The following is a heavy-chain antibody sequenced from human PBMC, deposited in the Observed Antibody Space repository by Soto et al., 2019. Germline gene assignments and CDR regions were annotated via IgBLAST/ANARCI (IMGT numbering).Heavy chain of an antibody. Sequence: QVQLQQWGAGLLQPSETLSLTCAVYGGTFSGYYWSWIRQPPGKGLEWIGEINHSGSTNFNPSLKSRVTISEDTSKNQFCLKLSFVAAPDTAVYYCARKGVTIFGVVRDAFDIWGQGTLVTVSS. J-gene: IGHJ3*02. D-gene: IGHD3-3*01. CDR1: GGTFSGYY. CDR3: ARKGVTIFGVVRDAFDI. V-gene: IGHV4-34*01. CDR2: INHSGST.